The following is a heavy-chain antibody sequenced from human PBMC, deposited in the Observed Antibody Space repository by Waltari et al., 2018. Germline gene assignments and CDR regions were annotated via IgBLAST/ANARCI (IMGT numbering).Heavy chain of an antibody. CDR1: GGSISSSNW. J-gene: IGHJ3*02. CDR3: ARPSSWHDAFVI. V-gene: IGHV4-4*02. Sequence: QVQLQESGPGLVKPSGTLSLTCAVSGGSISSSNWWSWVRQPPGKGLEWIGEIYHSGSTTYNPSLNGPGIISVDKSKTQFSLKLSSVTAADTAVYYCARPSSWHDAFVIWGQGTMVTVSS. D-gene: IGHD6-13*01. CDR2: IYHSGST.